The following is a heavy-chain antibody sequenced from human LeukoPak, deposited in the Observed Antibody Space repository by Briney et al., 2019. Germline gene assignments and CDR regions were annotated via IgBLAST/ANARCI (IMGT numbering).Heavy chain of an antibody. Sequence: ASVNVSCTASGYTFTGYYMHWVRQAPGQGLEWMGWINPNSGGTNYAQKSQGRVTMTRDTSISTAYMELSRLRSDDTAVYYCARGYYDTYFDYWGQGTLVTVSS. CDR2: INPNSGGT. D-gene: IGHD3-22*01. CDR1: GYTFTGYY. J-gene: IGHJ4*02. V-gene: IGHV1-2*02. CDR3: ARGYYDTYFDY.